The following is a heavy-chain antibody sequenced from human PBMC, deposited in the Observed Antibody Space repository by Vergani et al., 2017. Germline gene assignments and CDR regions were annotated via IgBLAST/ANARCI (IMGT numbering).Heavy chain of an antibody. CDR1: GFTFSSYA. V-gene: IGHV3-30-3*01. J-gene: IGHJ4*02. D-gene: IGHD1-26*01. CDR2: ISYDGSYK. CDR3: ARGDNSGSNDY. Sequence: VQLLESGGGLVQPGGSLRLSCAASGFTFSSYAMHWVRQAPGKGLEWVAVISYDGSYKYYADSVKGRFTISRDNSKNTLYLQMNSLRSEDTAVYYCARGDNSGSNDYWGQGTLVTVSS.